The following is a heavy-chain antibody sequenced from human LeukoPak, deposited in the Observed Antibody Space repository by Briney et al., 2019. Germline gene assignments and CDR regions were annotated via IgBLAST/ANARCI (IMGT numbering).Heavy chain of an antibody. CDR2: INTDGSRT. J-gene: IGHJ5*02. Sequence: GGSLRLSCAASGFTFNNYWMHWVRQVPGKGLVWVARINTDGSRTTYADSVKGRFTISRDNAKDTVYLQMNSLRAEDTAVYYCATVRSGSWDWFDPWGQGTLLTVSS. CDR1: GFTFNNYW. CDR3: ATVRSGSWDWFDP. D-gene: IGHD3-10*01. V-gene: IGHV3-74*03.